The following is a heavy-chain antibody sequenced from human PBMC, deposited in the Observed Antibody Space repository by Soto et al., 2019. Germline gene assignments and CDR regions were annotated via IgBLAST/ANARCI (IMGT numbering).Heavy chain of an antibody. CDR2: MHTSGST. J-gene: IGHJ4*02. CDR1: GVSISIYH. D-gene: IGHD5-12*01. V-gene: IGHV4-4*07. Sequence: SGTLSLTCIVSGVSISIYHWSWIWQPAGKGLEWIGRMHTSGSTNYNPSLKSRVSMSVDTSKNHFSLKVSSVTAADTAVYYCARDEYGYGDSYDSWGQGTLVTVS. CDR3: ARDEYGYGDSYDS.